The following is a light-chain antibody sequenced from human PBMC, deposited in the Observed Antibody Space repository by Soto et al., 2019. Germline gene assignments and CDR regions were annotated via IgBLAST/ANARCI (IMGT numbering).Light chain of an antibody. CDR2: AAS. Sequence: DIHMTQSPSSLSASLGDRVTITCRASQSISSYLNWYQQKPGKAPKRLIYAASSLQSGVPSRFSGSGSGTEFTLAISSLQPEDFATYYCLHHNSYPWTFGQGTKVDI. J-gene: IGKJ1*01. CDR3: LHHNSYPWT. CDR1: QSISSY. V-gene: IGKV1-17*01.